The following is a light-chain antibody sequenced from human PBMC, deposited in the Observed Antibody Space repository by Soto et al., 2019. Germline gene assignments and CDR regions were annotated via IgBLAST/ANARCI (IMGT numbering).Light chain of an antibody. CDR2: DNN. J-gene: IGLJ2*01. CDR3: GTWDNSQSTGV. V-gene: IGLV1-51*01. CDR1: RSNIGSNF. Sequence: QSVLTQPPSVSAAPGQKVTISCSGSRSNIGSNFVSWYQQLPGTAPKLIIYDNNMRPSGIPDRFSGSKSGTSATLGINGLQAGDEADYYCGTWDNSQSTGVFGGGTKLTVL.